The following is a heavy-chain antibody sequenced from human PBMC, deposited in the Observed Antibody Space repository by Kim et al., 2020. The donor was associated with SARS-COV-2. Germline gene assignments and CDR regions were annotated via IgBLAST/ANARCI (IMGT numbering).Heavy chain of an antibody. CDR1: GYTFTTYD. D-gene: IGHD2-2*01. CDR2: MNPNSGNT. J-gene: IGHJ6*03. CDR3: AGLPRRQLLFNYYYYMDV. Sequence: ASVKVSCKASGYTFTTYDINWVRQATGQGLEWMGWMNPNSGNTGYAQKFQGRVTMTRNTSISTAYMELSSLRSEDTAVYYCAGLPRRQLLFNYYYYMDVWGKGTTVTVSS. V-gene: IGHV1-8*01.